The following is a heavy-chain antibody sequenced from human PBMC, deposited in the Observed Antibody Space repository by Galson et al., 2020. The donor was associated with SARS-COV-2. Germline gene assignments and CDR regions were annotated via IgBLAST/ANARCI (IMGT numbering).Heavy chain of an antibody. J-gene: IGHJ4*02. V-gene: IGHV3-48*03. D-gene: IGHD2-21*01. CDR2: ISSSGRTI. CDR1: GFSFSNYE. Sequence: TGGSLRLSCAASGFSFSNYEMNWVRQAPGKGLEWISYISSSGRTIHYADSVKGRFTISSDNAKSSLSLQMNSLRADDTAVYYCARLDAYGPGYWGQGTLVTVSS. CDR3: ARLDAYGPGY.